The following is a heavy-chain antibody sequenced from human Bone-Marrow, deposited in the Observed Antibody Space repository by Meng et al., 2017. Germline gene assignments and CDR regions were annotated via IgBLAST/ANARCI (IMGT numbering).Heavy chain of an antibody. Sequence: GESLKISCAASGFTFSSYEMNWVRQAPGKGLEWVSYISSSGSTIYYADSVKGRFTISRDNAKNTLYLQMNSLRAEDTAVYYCAREPVGELAAAGTGNDAFDIWGQGTMVTVSS. CDR3: AREPVGELAAAGTGNDAFDI. D-gene: IGHD6-13*01. J-gene: IGHJ3*02. V-gene: IGHV3-48*03. CDR2: ISSSGSTI. CDR1: GFTFSSYE.